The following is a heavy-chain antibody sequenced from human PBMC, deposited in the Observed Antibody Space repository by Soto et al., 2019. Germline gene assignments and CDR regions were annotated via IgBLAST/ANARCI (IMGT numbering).Heavy chain of an antibody. CDR1: GGSFSPNY. V-gene: IGHV4-59*08. Sequence: SETLSLTCTVSGGSFSPNYWSWIRQPPGKGLEWIGYIYYSGSTNYNPSLKSRVTISVDTSKNQFSLKLSSVTAADTAVYYCARGYYYDSSGYYYLAYYYGMDVWGQGTTVTVSS. D-gene: IGHD3-22*01. CDR3: ARGYYYDSSGYYYLAYYYGMDV. CDR2: IYYSGST. J-gene: IGHJ6*02.